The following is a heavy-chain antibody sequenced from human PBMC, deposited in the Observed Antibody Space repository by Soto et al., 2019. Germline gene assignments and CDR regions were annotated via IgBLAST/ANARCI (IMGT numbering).Heavy chain of an antibody. CDR2: ISGSGGGT. Sequence: LRLSCAASGFTFSSYAMTWVRQAPGKGLEWVSGISGSGGGTYYADSVKGRFTISRDNSKSTLYLQMSSLRAEDTAVYYCARVSLGATTITDYYYYGMDVWGQGTTVTVSS. V-gene: IGHV3-23*01. J-gene: IGHJ6*02. CDR1: GFTFSSYA. D-gene: IGHD1-26*01. CDR3: ARVSLGATTITDYYYYGMDV.